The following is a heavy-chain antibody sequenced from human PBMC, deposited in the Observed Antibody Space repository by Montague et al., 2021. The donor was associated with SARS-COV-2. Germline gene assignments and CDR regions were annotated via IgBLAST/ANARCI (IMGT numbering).Heavy chain of an antibody. Sequence: SETLSLTCTVSGGSIGTGYYFWSWIRQSPGKGLEWLGTVFYRGNTYYNPSLKSRVTISVDTSTNQFSLKLTSVTVAETAIYFCARRNYRSSSSCYNGGFDNWGQGAVVTVSS. CDR1: GGSIGTGYYF. CDR2: VFYRGNT. CDR3: ARRNYRSSSSCYNGGFDN. D-gene: IGHD2-2*01. V-gene: IGHV4-39*01. J-gene: IGHJ3*02.